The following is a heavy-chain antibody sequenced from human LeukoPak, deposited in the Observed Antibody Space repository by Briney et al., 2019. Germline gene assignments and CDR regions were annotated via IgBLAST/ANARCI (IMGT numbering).Heavy chain of an antibody. D-gene: IGHD1-26*01. CDR3: ARGVGATHFDY. CDR2: ISTTSAAI. CDR1: GFAFSSYS. Sequence: PGGSLRLSCEASGFAFSSYSMNWVRQAPGRGPEWVSLISTTSAAIYYADSVQGRSTVSRDNAKNSLYLQMNSLRAEDTAVYYCARGVGATHFDYWGQGTLVTVST. V-gene: IGHV3-21*06. J-gene: IGHJ4*02.